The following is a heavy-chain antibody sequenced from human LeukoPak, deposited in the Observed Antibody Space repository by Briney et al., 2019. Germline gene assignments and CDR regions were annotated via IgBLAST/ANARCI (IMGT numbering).Heavy chain of an antibody. J-gene: IGHJ4*02. CDR2: TYYRSKWYN. CDR1: GDSVSSNSAA. V-gene: IGHV6-1*01. D-gene: IGHD3-22*01. Sequence: SQTLSLTCAISGDSVSSNSAAWNWIRQSPSRGLEWLGRTYYRSKWYNDYAVSVKSRITVNPDTSKNQFSLQLNSVTPEDTALYYCARDDDSSGYSGPFDYWGQGTLVTVSS. CDR3: ARDDDSSGYSGPFDY.